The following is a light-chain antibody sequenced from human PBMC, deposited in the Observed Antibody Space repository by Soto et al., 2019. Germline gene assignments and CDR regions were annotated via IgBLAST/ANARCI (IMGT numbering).Light chain of an antibody. CDR3: QQYNSYWT. V-gene: IGKV1-5*01. J-gene: IGKJ1*01. CDR2: DAS. Sequence: DIQMTQSPSSLSASLGDRVTITCRASQSISSYLNWYQQKPGKAPKLLIYDASSLQSGVPSRFSGSGSGTEFTLTISSLQPDDFAIYYCQQYNSYWTFGQGTKVDIK. CDR1: QSISSY.